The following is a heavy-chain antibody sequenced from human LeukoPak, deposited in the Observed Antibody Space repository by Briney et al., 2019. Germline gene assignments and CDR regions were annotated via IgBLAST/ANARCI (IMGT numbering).Heavy chain of an antibody. CDR2: ISGSGGST. D-gene: IGHD2-2*01. V-gene: IGHV3-23*01. Sequence: PGGSLRLSCAASGFTFSSYAMSWVRQAPGKGLEWVSAISGSGGSTYYADSVKGRFTISRDNSKNTLYLQMNSLRAEDTAVYYCAKDQIRGRYCSSTSCSQEYDYWGQGTLVTVSS. CDR1: GFTFSSYA. J-gene: IGHJ4*02. CDR3: AKDQIRGRYCSSTSCSQEYDY.